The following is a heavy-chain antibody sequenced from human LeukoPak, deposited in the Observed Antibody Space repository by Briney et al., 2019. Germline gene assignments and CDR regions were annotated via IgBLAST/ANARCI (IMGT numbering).Heavy chain of an antibody. V-gene: IGHV3-43*02. Sequence: GGSLRLSCAASGFTIDAYAMHWVRQPPGKGLEWVSLINADRGRTYYADSVKGRFTISRDNGKNSLYLQMNSLRTEDTALYYCATWAFYHGLDVWGQGTTVTVSS. CDR1: GFTIDAYA. J-gene: IGHJ6*02. D-gene: IGHD2/OR15-2a*01. CDR3: ATWAFYHGLDV. CDR2: INADRGRT.